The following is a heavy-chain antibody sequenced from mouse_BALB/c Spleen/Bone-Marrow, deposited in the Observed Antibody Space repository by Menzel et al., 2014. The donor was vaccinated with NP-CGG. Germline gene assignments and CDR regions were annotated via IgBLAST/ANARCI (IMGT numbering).Heavy chain of an antibody. V-gene: IGHV5-15*02. J-gene: IGHJ1*01. CDR1: GFTFSDYG. CDR2: ISNLAYSI. D-gene: IGHD1-1*01. CDR3: ARDYYGSSYWYFDV. Sequence: EVQLVESGGGLVQPGGSRKLSCAASGFTFSDYGMAWVRQAPGKGPEWVAFISNLAYSIYYADTVTGRFTISRENAKNTLYLKMSSLRAEDTAMYYCARDYYGSSYWYFDVWGAGTTVTVSS.